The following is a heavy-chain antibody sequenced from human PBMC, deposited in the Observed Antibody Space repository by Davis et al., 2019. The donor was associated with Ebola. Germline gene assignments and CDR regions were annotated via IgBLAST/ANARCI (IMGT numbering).Heavy chain of an antibody. CDR1: GYNSPTYW. V-gene: IGHV5-51*01. CDR2: IYLDDSDA. D-gene: IGHD2/OR15-2a*01. Sequence: GESLKISCQGSGYNSPTYWIAWVRQKPGKGLEWMGMIYLDDSDARYSPSFQGQVTISADKSTGAAYLQWGSLKASDTATYYCARLQWGQHGAAFYYQGWFDPWGQGTLVTVSS. CDR3: ARLQWGQHGAAFYYQGWFDP. J-gene: IGHJ5*02.